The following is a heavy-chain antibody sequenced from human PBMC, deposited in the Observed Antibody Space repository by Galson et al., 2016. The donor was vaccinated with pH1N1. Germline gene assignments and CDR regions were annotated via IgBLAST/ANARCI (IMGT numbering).Heavy chain of an antibody. V-gene: IGHV3-21*01. CDR1: GFIFTGYT. D-gene: IGHD3-10*01. CDR3: ARDRSGRGVVSSYHIDV. J-gene: IGHJ6*02. CDR2: ITSASFHT. Sequence: SLRLSCAASGFIFTGYTMNWVRQAPGKGLEWVSSITSASFHTYYADSVKGRFTISRDNAKNSLFLQMKSLRAEDTALYYCARDRSGRGVVSSYHIDVWGQGTTVTVSS.